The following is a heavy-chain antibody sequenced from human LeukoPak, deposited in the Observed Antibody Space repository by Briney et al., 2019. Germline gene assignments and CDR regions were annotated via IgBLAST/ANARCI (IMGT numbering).Heavy chain of an antibody. D-gene: IGHD3-22*01. V-gene: IGHV3-11*05. CDR1: GFTFSDYY. Sequence: PGGSLRLSCAASGFTFSDYYMSWIRQAPGKGLEWVSYISSSSSYTNYADSVKGRFTISRDNAKNSLYLQMNSLRAEDTAVYYCARAEYYYDSSGYSPGYYGMDVWGQGTTVTVSS. J-gene: IGHJ6*02. CDR2: ISSSSSYT. CDR3: ARAEYYYDSSGYSPGYYGMDV.